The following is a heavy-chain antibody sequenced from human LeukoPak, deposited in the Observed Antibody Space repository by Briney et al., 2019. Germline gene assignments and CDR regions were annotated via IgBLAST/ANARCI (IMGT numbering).Heavy chain of an antibody. D-gene: IGHD2-21*02. CDR2: ISDSGGST. Sequence: GGSLRLSCAASGFTFSGYAMSWVRQAPGKGLEWVSGISDSGGSTYYADSVKGHLTISRDNSKKTLYLQMNSLRAEDTAVYYCAKIATWGKVTATDGFDYWGQGTQVTASS. V-gene: IGHV3-23*01. J-gene: IGHJ4*02. CDR1: GFTFSGYA. CDR3: AKIATWGKVTATDGFDY.